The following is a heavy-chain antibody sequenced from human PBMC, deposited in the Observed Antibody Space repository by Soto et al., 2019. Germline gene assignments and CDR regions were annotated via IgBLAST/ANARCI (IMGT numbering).Heavy chain of an antibody. J-gene: IGHJ4*02. D-gene: IGHD5-18*01. Sequence: PSETLSLTCAVYGGSFSGYYWSWLRQPPWKGLEWIGEINHSGSTSYNPSLKSRVTISVDRSKNQFTLRLSSVTAADTAVYYCATDSGSTYGYFDYCGQGTQVTVSS. CDR1: GGSFSGYY. CDR2: INHSGST. V-gene: IGHV4-34*03. CDR3: ATDSGSTYGYFDY.